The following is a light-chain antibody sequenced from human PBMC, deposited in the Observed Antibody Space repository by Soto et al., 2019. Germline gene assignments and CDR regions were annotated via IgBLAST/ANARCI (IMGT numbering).Light chain of an antibody. CDR2: AAS. V-gene: IGKV1-27*01. CDR1: KGISNY. Sequence: DIQMTQSPSSLSASVGDRVTITCRASKGISNYLAWYQQKPGKVPKLLIYAASTLQSGVPSRFSGSGSGTAFTLTISSLQPEDVATYYCQNYNSAPCTFGHGTKVEIK. CDR3: QNYNSAPCT. J-gene: IGKJ1*01.